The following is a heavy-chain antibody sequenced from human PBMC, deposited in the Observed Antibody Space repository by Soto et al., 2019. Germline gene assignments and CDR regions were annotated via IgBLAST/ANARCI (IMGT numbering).Heavy chain of an antibody. Sequence: GGSLRLSCAASGFTFSSYGMHWVRQAPGKGLEWVAVIWYDGSNKYYADSVKGRFTISRDNSKNTLYLQMNSLRAEDTAVYYCAREEYSSSTSFDYWGQGTLVTVSS. CDR1: GFTFSSYG. D-gene: IGHD6-6*01. CDR3: AREEYSSSTSFDY. V-gene: IGHV3-33*01. CDR2: IWYDGSNK. J-gene: IGHJ4*02.